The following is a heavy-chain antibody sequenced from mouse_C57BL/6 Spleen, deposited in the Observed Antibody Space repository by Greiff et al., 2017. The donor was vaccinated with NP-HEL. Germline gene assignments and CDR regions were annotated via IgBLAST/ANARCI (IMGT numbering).Heavy chain of an antibody. J-gene: IGHJ3*01. CDR1: GYTFTDYN. CDR3: ARGGPYGSSYGFAY. CDR2: INPNNGGT. D-gene: IGHD1-1*01. V-gene: IGHV1-18*01. Sequence: VQLKESGPELVKPGASVKIPCKASGYTFTDYNMDWVKQSHGKSLEWIGDINPNNGGTIYNQKFKGKATLTVDKSSSTAYMELRSLTSEDTAVYYCARGGPYGSSYGFAYWGQGTLVTVSA.